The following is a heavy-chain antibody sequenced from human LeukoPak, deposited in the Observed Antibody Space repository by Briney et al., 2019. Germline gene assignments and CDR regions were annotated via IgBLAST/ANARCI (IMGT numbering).Heavy chain of an antibody. D-gene: IGHD6-19*01. CDR2: ISGSGGGV. CDR1: GFTFSTYA. V-gene: IGHV3-23*01. CDR3: AKGSSGWPEVGWGIDY. J-gene: IGHJ4*02. Sequence: GGSLRLSCAASGFTFSTYAMSWVRQAPGKGQEWVSAISGSGGGVYYADSVKGLFTISRDNSKNTLYLQMNSLRADDTALYYCAKGSSGWPEVGWGIDYWGQGTLVTVSS.